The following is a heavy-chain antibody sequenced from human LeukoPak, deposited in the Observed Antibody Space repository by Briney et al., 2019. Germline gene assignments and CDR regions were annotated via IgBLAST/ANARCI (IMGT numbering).Heavy chain of an antibody. Sequence: GGSLRLSCAASGFTVSSNYMSWVRQAPGKGLEWVSVIYSGGSTYYADSVKGRFTISRDNSKNTLYLQMNSLRAEDTAVYYCAKYGLLMVRGVIPYYFDYWGQGTLVTVSS. CDR2: IYSGGST. CDR1: GFTVSSNY. D-gene: IGHD3-10*01. J-gene: IGHJ4*02. CDR3: AKYGLLMVRGVIPYYFDY. V-gene: IGHV3-66*01.